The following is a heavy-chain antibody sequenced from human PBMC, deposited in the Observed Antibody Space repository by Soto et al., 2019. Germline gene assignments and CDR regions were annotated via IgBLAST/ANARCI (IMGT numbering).Heavy chain of an antibody. CDR3: ARSWFGHQVHWFDS. CDR1: GGSISSSY. V-gene: IGHV4-59*12. Sequence: SETLSLTCTVSGGSISSSYWSWIRQPPGKGLEWIGYIYDSGSTYYNSSLKSRVTMSVDTSKNQFSLHLNSVTLEDTAVYYCARSWFGHQVHWFDSWGQGTLVTVSS. J-gene: IGHJ5*01. D-gene: IGHD3-16*01. CDR2: IYDSGST.